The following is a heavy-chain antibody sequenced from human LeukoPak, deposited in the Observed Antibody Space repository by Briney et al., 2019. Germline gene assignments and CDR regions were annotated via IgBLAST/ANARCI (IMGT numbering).Heavy chain of an antibody. D-gene: IGHD3-10*01. V-gene: IGHV1-69*05. CDR1: GGTFSSYA. CDR3: ARSRRGSFLVDY. Sequence: SVKVSCKASGGTFSSYAISWVRQAPGQGLEWMGGIIPIFGIANYAQKFQGRVTITTDESTSTAYMELSSLRSEDTAVYYCARSRRGSFLVDYWGQGTLVTVSS. CDR2: IIPIFGIA. J-gene: IGHJ4*02.